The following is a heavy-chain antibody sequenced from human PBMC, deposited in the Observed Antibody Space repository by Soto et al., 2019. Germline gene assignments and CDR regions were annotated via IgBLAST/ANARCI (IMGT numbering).Heavy chain of an antibody. CDR1: GYTFTSYA. CDR3: AREGGTVTHYYYYYYMDV. CDR2: INAGNGNT. J-gene: IGHJ6*03. V-gene: IGHV1-3*01. Sequence: QVQLVQSGAEVKKPGASVKVSRKASGYTFTSYAMHWVRQAPGQRLEWMGWINAGNGNTKYSQKFQGRVTITRDTSASTAYMELSSLRSEDTAVYYCAREGGTVTHYYYYYYMDVWGKGTTVTVSS. D-gene: IGHD4-17*01.